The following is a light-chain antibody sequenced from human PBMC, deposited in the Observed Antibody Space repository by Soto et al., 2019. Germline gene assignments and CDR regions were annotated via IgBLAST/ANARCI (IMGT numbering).Light chain of an antibody. CDR3: QQRSNWPIT. CDR1: QGIGDT. Sequence: EVVLTQSPVTLSVSPGESVALSCKASQGIGDTLAWYQHKPGQTPRLLIYDTSAKATGIPARFSGSGSGTDFTLTISSLEPEDFAVYYCQQRSNWPITFGQGTRLEIK. V-gene: IGKV3-11*01. J-gene: IGKJ5*01. CDR2: DTS.